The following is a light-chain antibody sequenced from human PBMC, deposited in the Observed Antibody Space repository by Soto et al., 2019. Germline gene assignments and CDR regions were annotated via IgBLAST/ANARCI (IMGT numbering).Light chain of an antibody. CDR3: CSYAGSHTFV. J-gene: IGLJ1*01. CDR2: DVS. CDR1: SSDVGGYNF. V-gene: IGLV2-11*01. Sequence: QSVLTQPRSVSGSPGHSVTISCTGTSSDVGGYNFVSWYQQYPGKAPKFMIYDVSKRPSGVPDRFSGSKSGNTASLTISGLLAEDEADYYCCSYAGSHTFVFGTGTKVTVL.